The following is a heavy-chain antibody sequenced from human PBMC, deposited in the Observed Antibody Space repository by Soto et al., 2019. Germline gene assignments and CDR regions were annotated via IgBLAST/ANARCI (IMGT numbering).Heavy chain of an antibody. V-gene: IGHV4-31*03. J-gene: IGHJ4*02. CDR1: GGSISIGDHY. D-gene: IGHD2-21*02. CDR2: IYYSGNT. CDR3: AGFSSGEYGGNSGFVY. Sequence: QVQLQESGQGLVKPSQTLSLTCTVSGGSISIGDHYWSWIRHRPGKGLEWIGYIYYSGNTYYNPSLKSRIIMSVDTSKSQFSLRVSSVTAADTAIYYCAGFSSGEYGGNSGFVYWGQGTLVTVSS.